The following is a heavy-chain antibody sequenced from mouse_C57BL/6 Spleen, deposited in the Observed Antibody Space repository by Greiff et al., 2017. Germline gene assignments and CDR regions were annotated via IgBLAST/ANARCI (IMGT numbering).Heavy chain of an antibody. V-gene: IGHV1-61*01. CDR1: GYTFTSYW. Sequence: VQLQQSGAELVRPGSSVKLSCKASGYTFTSYWMDWVKQRPGQGLEWIGNIYPSDSETHYNQKFKDKATLTVDKSSSTAYMQLSSLTSEDSAVYYWARGGEDYAMDYWGQGTSVTVSS. J-gene: IGHJ4*01. CDR2: IYPSDSET. CDR3: ARGGEDYAMDY.